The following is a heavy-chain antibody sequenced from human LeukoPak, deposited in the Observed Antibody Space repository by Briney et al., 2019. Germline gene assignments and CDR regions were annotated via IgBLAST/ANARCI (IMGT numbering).Heavy chain of an antibody. J-gene: IGHJ5*02. CDR1: GYTFTGYY. V-gene: IGHV1-2*02. CDR3: ARAIPYPDIVVVPAAQYNWFDP. D-gene: IGHD2-2*01. Sequence: ASVKVSCKASGYTFTGYYMHWVRQAPGQGLEWMGWINPNSGGTNYAQKFQGRVTMTRDTSISTAYMELSRLRSDDTAVYYCARAIPYPDIVVVPAAQYNWFDPWGQGTLVTVSS. CDR2: INPNSGGT.